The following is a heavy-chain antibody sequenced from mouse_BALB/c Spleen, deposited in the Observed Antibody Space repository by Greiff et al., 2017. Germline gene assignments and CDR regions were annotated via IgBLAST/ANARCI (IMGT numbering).Heavy chain of an antibody. J-gene: IGHJ4*01. CDR3: ARIKDYRYFYAMDY. CDR1: GFSLTSYG. CDR2: IWSGGST. D-gene: IGHD2-14*01. Sequence: VQLVESGPGLVQPSQSLSITCTVSGFSLTSYGVHWVRQSPGKGLEWLGVIWSGGSTDYNAAFISRLSISKDNSKSQVFFKMNSLQANDTAIYYCARIKDYRYFYAMDYWGQGTSVTVSS. V-gene: IGHV2-2*02.